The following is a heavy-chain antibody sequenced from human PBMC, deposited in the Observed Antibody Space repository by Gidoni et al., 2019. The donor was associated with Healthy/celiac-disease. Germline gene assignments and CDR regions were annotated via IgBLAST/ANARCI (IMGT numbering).Heavy chain of an antibody. CDR1: GYSFTSYW. CDR2: IYPGDSDT. CDR3: ARQRVDPDKMVYATDAFDI. D-gene: IGHD2-8*01. Sequence: EVQLVQSGAEVKKPGESLKISCKGSGYSFTSYWIGWVRQMPGKGLEWMGIIYPGDSDTRYSPSFQGQVTISADKSISTAYLQWSSLKASDTAMYYCARQRVDPDKMVYATDAFDIWGQGTMVTVSS. V-gene: IGHV5-51*01. J-gene: IGHJ3*02.